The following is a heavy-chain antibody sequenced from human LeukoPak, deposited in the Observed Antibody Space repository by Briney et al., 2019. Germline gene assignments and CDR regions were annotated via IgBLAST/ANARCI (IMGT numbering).Heavy chain of an antibody. J-gene: IGHJ4*02. Sequence: GESLKISCKGSRYSFTSYWIGWVRQMPGKGLEWMGIIYPGDSDTRYSPSFQGQVTISADKSISTAYLQWSSLKASDAAMYYCARQETAMAADYWGQGTLVTVSS. D-gene: IGHD5-18*01. CDR3: ARQETAMAADY. CDR1: RYSFTSYW. V-gene: IGHV5-51*01. CDR2: IYPGDSDT.